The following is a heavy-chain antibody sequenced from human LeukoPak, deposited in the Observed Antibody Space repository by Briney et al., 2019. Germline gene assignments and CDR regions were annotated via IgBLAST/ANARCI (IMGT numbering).Heavy chain of an antibody. Sequence: PSETLSLTCAVSGGTFSGYYWNWIRQPPGKGLEWIGEINNSGSTNYNPSLKSRVTISVHTSKNQFSLKLSSVTAADTAVYYCARGYYYGSGSYSYLRAGYYYSGMDVWGQGTTVTVSS. J-gene: IGHJ6*02. V-gene: IGHV4-34*01. CDR2: INNSGST. CDR1: GGTFSGYY. D-gene: IGHD3-10*01. CDR3: ARGYYYGSGSYSYLRAGYYYSGMDV.